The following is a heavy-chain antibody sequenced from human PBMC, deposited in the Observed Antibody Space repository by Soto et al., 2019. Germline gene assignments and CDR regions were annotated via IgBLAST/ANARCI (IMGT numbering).Heavy chain of an antibody. V-gene: IGHV1-3*01. CDR3: AGGDQVNWFDP. Sequence: ASVKVSCKASGYTFTSYAMHWVRQAPGQRLEWKGWINAGNGNTKYSQKFQGRVTITRDTSASTAYMELSSLRSEDTAVYYCAGGDQVNWFDPWGQGTLVTVSS. CDR2: INAGNGNT. D-gene: IGHD2-21*02. CDR1: GYTFTSYA. J-gene: IGHJ5*02.